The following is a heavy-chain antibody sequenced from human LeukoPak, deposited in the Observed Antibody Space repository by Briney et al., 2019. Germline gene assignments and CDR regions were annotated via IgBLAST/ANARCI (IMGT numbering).Heavy chain of an antibody. CDR2: IIPIFGTA. CDR3: ARAGGYSYGSDYYYMDV. CDR1: GGTFSSYA. V-gene: IGHV1-69*05. J-gene: IGHJ6*03. D-gene: IGHD5-18*01. Sequence: EASVKVSCKASGGTFSSYAISWVRQAPGQGLEWMGGIIPIFGTANYAQKFQGRVTITTDESTSTAYMELSSLRSEDTAVYYCARAGGYSYGSDYYYMDVWGKGITVTVSS.